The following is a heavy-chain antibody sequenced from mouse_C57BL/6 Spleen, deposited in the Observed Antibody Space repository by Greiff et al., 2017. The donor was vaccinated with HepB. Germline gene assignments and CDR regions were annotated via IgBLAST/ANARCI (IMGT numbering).Heavy chain of an antibody. Sequence: VQLQQPGAELVKPGASVKLSCKASGYTFTSYWMQWVKQRPGQGLEWIGEIDPSDSYTNYNQKFKGKATLTVDTSSSTAYMQLSSLTSEDSAVYYCARYIGGTEDYWGQGTTLTVSS. CDR1: GYTFTSYW. CDR2: IDPSDSYT. V-gene: IGHV1-50*01. D-gene: IGHD4-1*01. CDR3: ARYIGGTEDY. J-gene: IGHJ2*01.